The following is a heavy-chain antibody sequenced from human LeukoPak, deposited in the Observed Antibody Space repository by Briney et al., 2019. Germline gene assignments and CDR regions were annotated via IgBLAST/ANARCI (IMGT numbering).Heavy chain of an antibody. CDR3: ARDSRGYTYGKFDY. CDR1: GFTFDDYA. Sequence: PGGSLRLSCAASGFTFDDYAMHWVRHAPGKGLEWVSAIGWNSGSIGYADSVKGRVTISRDNAKNSLYLQMNSLRAEDTALYYCARDSRGYTYGKFDYWGQGTLVTVSS. CDR2: IGWNSGSI. V-gene: IGHV3-9*01. D-gene: IGHD5-18*01. J-gene: IGHJ4*02.